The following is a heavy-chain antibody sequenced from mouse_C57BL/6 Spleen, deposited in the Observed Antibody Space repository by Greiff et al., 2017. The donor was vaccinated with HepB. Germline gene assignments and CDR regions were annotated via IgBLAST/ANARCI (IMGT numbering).Heavy chain of an antibody. V-gene: IGHV1-18*01. CDR3: AREDATVLDY. Sequence: VQLQQSGPELVKPGASVKIPCKASGYTFTDYNMEWVKQSHGKSLEWIGDINPNNGGTIYNQKFKGKATLTVDKSSSTAYMELRSLTSEDTAVYYCAREDATVLDYWGQGTTLTVSS. J-gene: IGHJ2*01. D-gene: IGHD1-1*01. CDR2: INPNNGGT. CDR1: GYTFTDYN.